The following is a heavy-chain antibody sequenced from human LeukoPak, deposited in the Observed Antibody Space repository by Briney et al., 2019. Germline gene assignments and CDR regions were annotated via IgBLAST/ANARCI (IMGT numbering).Heavy chain of an antibody. CDR2: INHSGST. CDR1: GGSFSGYY. Sequence: SETLSLTCAVYGGSFSGYYWSWIRQPPGKGLEWIGEINHSGSTNYNPSLKSRVTISVDTSKNQFSLKLSSVTAADTAVYYCATGKDIIVVVAATLEYWGQGTLVTVSS. V-gene: IGHV4-34*01. J-gene: IGHJ4*02. CDR3: ATGKDIIVVVAATLEY. D-gene: IGHD2-15*01.